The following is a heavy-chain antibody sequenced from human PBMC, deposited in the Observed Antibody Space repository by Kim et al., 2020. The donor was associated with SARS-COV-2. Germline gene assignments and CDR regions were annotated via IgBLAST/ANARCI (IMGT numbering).Heavy chain of an antibody. D-gene: IGHD3-3*01. CDR2: IIPIFGTA. CDR3: ARAGWSGERRGYYGMDV. CDR1: GGTFSSYA. V-gene: IGHV1-69*13. J-gene: IGHJ6*02. Sequence: SVKVSCKASGGTFSSYAISWVRQAPGQGLEWMGGIIPIFGTANYAQKFQARVTITADESTSTAYMELSSLRSEDTAVYYCARAGWSGERRGYYGMDVWGQGTTVTVSS.